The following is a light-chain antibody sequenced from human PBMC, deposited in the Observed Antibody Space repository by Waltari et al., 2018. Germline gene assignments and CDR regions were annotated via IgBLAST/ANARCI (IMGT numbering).Light chain of an antibody. V-gene: IGKV1-33*01. CDR3: QQHDNYPLT. Sequence: DVQMTQSPSSLSASVGDRVTITCRASHDIFNWLAWYQQKPGKAPNLLIYRASNLETGVPSRFSARGSGTDFSLTISRLQPEDVATYYCQQHDNYPLTFGGGTKVEIK. J-gene: IGKJ4*01. CDR1: HDIFNW. CDR2: RAS.